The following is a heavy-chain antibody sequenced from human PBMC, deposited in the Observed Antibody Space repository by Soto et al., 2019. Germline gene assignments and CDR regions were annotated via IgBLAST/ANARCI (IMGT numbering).Heavy chain of an antibody. CDR1: GYSFTSYW. V-gene: IGHV5-51*01. J-gene: IGHJ6*02. CDR2: IYPGDSDT. D-gene: IGHD3-10*01. CDR3: ATSIDVAGPRRIYYYYFGMDV. Sequence: GESLKISCKGSGYSFTSYWIGWVRQMPGKGLEWMGIIYPGDSDTRYSPSFQGQVTISADKSNRTAYLPGSSLKAADTAMYYCATSIDVAGPRRIYYYYFGMDVWGQGTTVTVSS.